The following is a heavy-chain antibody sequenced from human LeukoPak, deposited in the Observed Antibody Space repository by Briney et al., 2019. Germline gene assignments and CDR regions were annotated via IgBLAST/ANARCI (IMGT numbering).Heavy chain of an antibody. J-gene: IGHJ6*02. CDR2: IKSKTDGGTT. D-gene: IGHD5-12*01. Sequence: GGSLRLSCAASGFTFSNAWMSWVRQAPGKGLEWVGRIKSKTDGGTTDYAAPVKGRFTISRDDSKSTLYLQMNSLKTEDTAVYYCTTDGDPSAYDNYYYGMDVWGQGTTVTVSS. V-gene: IGHV3-15*01. CDR3: TTDGDPSAYDNYYYGMDV. CDR1: GFTFSNAW.